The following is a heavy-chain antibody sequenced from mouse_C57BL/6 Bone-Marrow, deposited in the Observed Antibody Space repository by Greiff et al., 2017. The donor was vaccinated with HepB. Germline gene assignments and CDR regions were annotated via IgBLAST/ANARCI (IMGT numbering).Heavy chain of an antibody. Sequence: VKLQESGAELVKPGASVKLSCKASGYTFTSYWMHWVKQRPGQGLEWIGMIHPNSGSTNYNEKFKSKATLTVDKSSSTAYMQLSSLTSEDSAVYYCARGGDVDFDYWGQGTTLTVSS. J-gene: IGHJ2*01. CDR3: ARGGDVDFDY. CDR1: GYTFTSYW. D-gene: IGHD3-3*01. V-gene: IGHV1-64*01. CDR2: IHPNSGST.